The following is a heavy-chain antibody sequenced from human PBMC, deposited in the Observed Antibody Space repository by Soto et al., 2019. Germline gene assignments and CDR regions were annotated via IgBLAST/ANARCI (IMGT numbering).Heavy chain of an antibody. J-gene: IGHJ6*02. CDR2: IYYSGST. D-gene: IGHD2-2*02. V-gene: IGHV4-30-4*01. CDR1: GGSISSGDYY. Sequence: QVQLQESGPGLVKPSQTLSLTCTVSGGSISSGDYYWSWIRQPPGKGLEWIGYIYYSGSTYYNPSLKTRVTISLDTSKNQFSLNLTSVTAADTAVYYCARAAQLLYGLYYSSYDMDVWGRGTTVTVS. CDR3: ARAAQLLYGLYYSSYDMDV.